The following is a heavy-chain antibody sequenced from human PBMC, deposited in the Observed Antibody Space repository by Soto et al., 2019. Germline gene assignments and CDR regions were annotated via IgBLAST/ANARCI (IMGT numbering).Heavy chain of an antibody. CDR2: IYYSGST. CDR3: ASLRYPPYYYDSSGYYYFDY. D-gene: IGHD3-22*01. V-gene: IGHV4-39*01. Sequence: SETLSLTCTVSGGSISSSSYYWGWIRQPPGKGLEWIGSIYYSGSTYYNPSLKSRVTISVDTSKNQFSLKLSSVTAADTAVYYCASLRYPPYYYDSSGYYYFDYWGQGTLVTVSS. J-gene: IGHJ4*02. CDR1: GGSISSSSYY.